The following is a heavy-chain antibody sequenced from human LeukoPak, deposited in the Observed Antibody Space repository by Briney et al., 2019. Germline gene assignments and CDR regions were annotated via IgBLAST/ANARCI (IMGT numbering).Heavy chain of an antibody. CDR3: ASISDLLYYFHS. Sequence: WGSLRLSCAASGFTVSSTYMSWVRQSPGKGLEWVSLIYTGGNTYYPDSVKGRFTLSRDNSKNTIYLQLNTLRVEDTAMYYCASISDLLYYFHSWGQGTLVTVSS. J-gene: IGHJ4*02. V-gene: IGHV3-66*01. CDR2: IYTGGNT. CDR1: GFTVSSTY.